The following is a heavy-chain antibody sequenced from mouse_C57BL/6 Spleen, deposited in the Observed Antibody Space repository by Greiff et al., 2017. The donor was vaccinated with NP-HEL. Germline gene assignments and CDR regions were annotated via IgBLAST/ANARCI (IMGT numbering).Heavy chain of an antibody. Sequence: EVQLQQSGAELVRPGASVKLSCTASGFNIKDDYMHWVKQRPEQGLEWIGWIDPENGDTEYASKFQGKATITADTSSNTAYLQLSSLTSEDTAVYYCTTKGGYYVVLFAYWGQGTLVTVSA. D-gene: IGHD2-3*01. V-gene: IGHV14-4*01. CDR1: GFNIKDDY. CDR3: TTKGGYYVVLFAY. J-gene: IGHJ3*01. CDR2: IDPENGDT.